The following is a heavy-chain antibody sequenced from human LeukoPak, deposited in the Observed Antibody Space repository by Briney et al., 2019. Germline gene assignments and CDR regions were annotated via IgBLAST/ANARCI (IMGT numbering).Heavy chain of an antibody. CDR1: GFTFSSYW. Sequence: GGSLRLSCAASGFTFSSYWMNWVRQAPGKGLEWVSSISSSSSYIYYADSVKGRFTISRDNAKNSLYLQMNSLRAEDTAVYYCARDVSRRIAVAGTDWFDPWGQGTLVTVSS. J-gene: IGHJ5*02. V-gene: IGHV3-21*01. CDR3: ARDVSRRIAVAGTDWFDP. CDR2: ISSSSSYI. D-gene: IGHD6-19*01.